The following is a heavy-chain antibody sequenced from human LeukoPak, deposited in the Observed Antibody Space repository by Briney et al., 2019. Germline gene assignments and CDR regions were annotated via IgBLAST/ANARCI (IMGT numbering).Heavy chain of an antibody. CDR1: GGSISSSSYY. J-gene: IGHJ3*02. Sequence: KPSETLSLTCTVSGGSISSSSYYWGWIRQPPGKGLEWIGSIYYSGSTYYNPSLKSRVTISVDTSKNQFSLKLSSVTAADTAVYYCASPYPITIPYHAFDIWGQGTMVTVSS. D-gene: IGHD3-3*01. V-gene: IGHV4-39*01. CDR3: ASPYPITIPYHAFDI. CDR2: IYYSGST.